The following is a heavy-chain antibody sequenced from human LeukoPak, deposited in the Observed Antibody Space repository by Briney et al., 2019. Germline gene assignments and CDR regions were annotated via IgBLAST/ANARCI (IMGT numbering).Heavy chain of an antibody. CDR3: ARESGYRSSSFDY. CDR1: GYSISSGYY. CDR2: IYHSGST. J-gene: IGHJ4*02. V-gene: IGHV4-38-2*02. Sequence: SETLSLTCTVSGYSISSGYYWGWIRQPPGKGLEWIGSIYHSGSTYYNPSLKSRVTISVDMSKNQFSLKLSSVTAADTAVYYCARESGYRSSSFDYWGQGTLVTVSS. D-gene: IGHD6-6*01.